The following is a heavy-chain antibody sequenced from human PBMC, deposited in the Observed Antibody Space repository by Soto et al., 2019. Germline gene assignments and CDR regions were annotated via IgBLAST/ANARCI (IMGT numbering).Heavy chain of an antibody. CDR2: ISYDGSNK. D-gene: IGHD3-3*01. CDR3: ARDERGGAFGVVHRYYYYMDV. Sequence: GGSLRLSCAASGFTFSSYAMHWVRQAPGKGLEWVAVISYDGSNKYYADSVKGRFTISRDNSKNTLYLQMNSLRAEDMAVYYCARDERGGAFGVVHRYYYYMDVWGKGTTVTVSS. V-gene: IGHV3-30*04. CDR1: GFTFSSYA. J-gene: IGHJ6*03.